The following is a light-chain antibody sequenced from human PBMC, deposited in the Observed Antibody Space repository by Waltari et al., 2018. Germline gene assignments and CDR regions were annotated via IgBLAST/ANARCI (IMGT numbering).Light chain of an antibody. CDR2: RNN. V-gene: IGLV10-54*04. CDR3: SAWDSSLSAWV. Sequence: QAGLTQPPSVSKGLGQTATLTCTGNGYNVGEPGVASLQQHHGHPPKLLSYRNNNRPTGISERFSASRSGHTDSLTITGLQPDDEADYYCSAWDSSLSAWVFGGGTKLTVL. CDR1: GYNVGEPG. J-gene: IGLJ3*02.